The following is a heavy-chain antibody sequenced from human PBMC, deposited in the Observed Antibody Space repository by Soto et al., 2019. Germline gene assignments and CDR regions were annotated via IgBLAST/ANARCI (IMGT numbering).Heavy chain of an antibody. Sequence: EVQLVESGGGLVQPGGSLRLSCEASGFSFSTFWMPWVRQAPGKGLVWVSRINSDGSSTYYADSVKGRVTISRDNAKNSLYIELNSLRREDTAVYYCARDFEYWGQGTLVTVSS. CDR3: ARDFEY. J-gene: IGHJ4*02. V-gene: IGHV3-74*01. CDR1: GFSFSTFW. CDR2: INSDGSST.